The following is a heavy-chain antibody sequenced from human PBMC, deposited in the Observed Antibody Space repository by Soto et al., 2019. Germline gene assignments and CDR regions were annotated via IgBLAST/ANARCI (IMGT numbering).Heavy chain of an antibody. CDR3: ARDFYDSVGNTWFDP. CDR2: IHNSGTS. CDR1: GDTSTSYY. J-gene: IGHJ5*02. D-gene: IGHD3-22*01. V-gene: IGHV4-59*01. Sequence: SETLSLTCTVSGDTSTSYYWGWIRQAPGKGLEWIGHIHNSGTSAHNPSLNGRVTISIDMSKKQFSLKLTSLTSADTAVYFCARDFYDSVGNTWFDPWSQGTLVTVSS.